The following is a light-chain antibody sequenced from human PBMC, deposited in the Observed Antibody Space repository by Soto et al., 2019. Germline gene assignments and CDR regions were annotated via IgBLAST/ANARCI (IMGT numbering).Light chain of an antibody. CDR1: QSVSSSY. CDR2: DTS. Sequence: IVLTQSPATLSSSPGERATLSCGASQSVSSSYVAWYQHKSGLAPRLLIHDTSSRAIGIPDRFSGSKSGTNFTLTIRRMEPEDVGMYYCQQYGSSPITFGQGTRLEIK. V-gene: IGKV3D-20*01. CDR3: QQYGSSPIT. J-gene: IGKJ5*01.